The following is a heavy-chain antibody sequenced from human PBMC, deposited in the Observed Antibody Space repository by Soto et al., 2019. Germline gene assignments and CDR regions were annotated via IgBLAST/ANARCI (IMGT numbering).Heavy chain of an antibody. D-gene: IGHD4-4*01. Sequence: SVKSAGKVSGYTFTSYAFSWVGRAPGQGLEWMGGIIPIFGTANYAQKFQGRVTITADDSTSTAYRELGSLRSEDPAVYYCASSQSNYDYYCYTMAGWRQGTTVPVSS. J-gene: IGHJ6*02. V-gene: IGHV1-69*13. CDR1: GYTFTSYA. CDR3: ASSQSNYDYYCYTMAG. CDR2: IIPIFGTA.